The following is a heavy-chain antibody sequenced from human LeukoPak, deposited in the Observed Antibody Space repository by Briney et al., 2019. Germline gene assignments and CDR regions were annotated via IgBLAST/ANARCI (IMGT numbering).Heavy chain of an antibody. CDR1: GGTFSSYA. CDR2: IIPIFGTA. CDR3: AISGWYYFDY. J-gene: IGHJ4*02. D-gene: IGHD6-19*01. Sequence: ASVKVSCKASGGTFSSYAISWVRQAPGQGLEWMGGIIPIFGTANYAQKFQGRVTITTDESTSTAYMELSSLRSEDTAVYYCAISGWYYFDYWGQGTLVTVSS. V-gene: IGHV1-69*05.